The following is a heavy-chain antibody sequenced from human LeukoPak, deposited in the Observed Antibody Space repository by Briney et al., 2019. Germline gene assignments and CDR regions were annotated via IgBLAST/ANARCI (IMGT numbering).Heavy chain of an antibody. J-gene: IGHJ5*02. Sequence: PSETLSLTCTVSGGSIRSYYWSWIRQPPGKGLEWIGHIYYSGSTNYNPSLKSRVTISVDTSKNQFSLKLSSVTAADTAVYYCARDLGFGPMVRGVISPWGQGTPVTVSS. CDR1: GGSIRSYY. V-gene: IGHV4-59*01. CDR3: ARDLGFGPMVRGVISP. CDR2: IYYSGST. D-gene: IGHD3-10*01.